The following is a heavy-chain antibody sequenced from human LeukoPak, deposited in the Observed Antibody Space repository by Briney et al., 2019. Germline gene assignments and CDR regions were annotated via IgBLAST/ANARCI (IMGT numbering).Heavy chain of an antibody. CDR3: VRDGMAGTPNAFDV. CDR2: ILTDGSQE. D-gene: IGHD6-19*01. V-gene: IGHV3-30*04. CDR1: GFTFISHT. J-gene: IGHJ3*01. Sequence: GGSLRLSFEAPGFTFISHTMNWFRRAPGKGLEWFSLILTDGSQEKQAEYVKGRFTISRDNSKNTVHLKMDSPRPDDTAVYYCVRDGMAGTPNAFDVWGQGAMVTVVS.